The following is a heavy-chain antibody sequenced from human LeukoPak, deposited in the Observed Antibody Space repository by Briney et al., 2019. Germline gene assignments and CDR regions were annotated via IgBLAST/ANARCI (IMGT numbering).Heavy chain of an antibody. CDR1: GFTFSSYW. CDR3: AREGSGSGYGYNWFDP. Sequence: LSGGSLRLSCAASGFTFSSYWMSWVRQAPGKGLEWVANIKQDGSEKNYVDSVKGRFTISRDNAKKSLYLQMNSLRAEDTAVYYCAREGSGSGYGYNWFDPWGQGTLVTVSS. J-gene: IGHJ5*02. D-gene: IGHD5-12*01. CDR2: IKQDGSEK. V-gene: IGHV3-7*01.